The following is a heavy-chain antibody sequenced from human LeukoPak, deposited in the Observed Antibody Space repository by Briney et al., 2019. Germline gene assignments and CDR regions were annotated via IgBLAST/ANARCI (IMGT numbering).Heavy chain of an antibody. CDR2: INHSGST. CDR3: ARLCGGSCYSVPD. Sequence: SETLSLTCAVYGGSFSGYYWSWMRQPPGKGLEWIGEINHSGSTNYNPSLKSRVTISVDTSKNQFSLKLSSVTAADTAVYYCARLCGGSCYSVPDWGQGTLVTVSS. CDR1: GGSFSGYY. J-gene: IGHJ4*02. D-gene: IGHD2-15*01. V-gene: IGHV4-34*01.